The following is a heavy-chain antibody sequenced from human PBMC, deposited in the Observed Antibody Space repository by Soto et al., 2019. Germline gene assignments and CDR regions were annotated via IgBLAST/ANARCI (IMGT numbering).Heavy chain of an antibody. Sequence: EVQLVESGGGLVQPGGSLRLSCAASGFTFSSYWMSWVRQAPGKGLEWEANIKQDGSEKYYVDSVKGRFTISRDNAKNSLYLQMNSLRAEDTAVYYCARGDDFWSGYNWFDPWGQGTLVTVSS. V-gene: IGHV3-7*05. CDR2: IKQDGSEK. D-gene: IGHD3-3*01. CDR1: GFTFSSYW. J-gene: IGHJ5*02. CDR3: ARGDDFWSGYNWFDP.